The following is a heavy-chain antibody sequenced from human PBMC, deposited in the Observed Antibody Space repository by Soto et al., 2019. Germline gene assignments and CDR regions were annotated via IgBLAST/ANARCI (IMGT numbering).Heavy chain of an antibody. CDR2: ISYDGSNK. Sequence: QVQLVESGGGVVQPGRSLRLSCAASGFTFSSYGMHWVRQAPGKGLEWVAIISYDGSNKYYADSVKGRFTISRDNSKNTLYLQMNSLRAEDTAVYYCAKDAWLQYTEYFPHWGQGTLVTVSS. J-gene: IGHJ1*01. CDR3: AKDAWLQYTEYFPH. D-gene: IGHD5-12*01. V-gene: IGHV3-30*18. CDR1: GFTFSSYG.